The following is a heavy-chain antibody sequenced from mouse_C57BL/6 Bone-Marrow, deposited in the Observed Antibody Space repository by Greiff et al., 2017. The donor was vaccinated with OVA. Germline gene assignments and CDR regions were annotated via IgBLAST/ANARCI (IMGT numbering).Heavy chain of an antibody. CDR2: ISSGGSYT. CDR1: GFTFSSYG. Sequence: EVKLVESGGDLVKPGGSLKLSCAASGFTFSSYGMSWVRQTPDKRLEWVATISSGGSYTYYPDSVKGRFTISRDKAKNTLYLQMSSLKSEDTAMYYCARRGRGFDYWGQGTTLTVSS. J-gene: IGHJ2*01. D-gene: IGHD3-1*01. CDR3: ARRGRGFDY. V-gene: IGHV5-6*02.